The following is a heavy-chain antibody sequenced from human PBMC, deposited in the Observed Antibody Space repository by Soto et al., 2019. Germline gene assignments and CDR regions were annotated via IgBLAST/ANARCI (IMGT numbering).Heavy chain of an antibody. V-gene: IGHV1-69*01. D-gene: IGHD6-25*01. Sequence: QVQLVQSGAEVKKPGSSVKVSCKASGGTFSSYTISWVRQAPGQGLEWMGGIIPVFGTTNYAQKFQGRVTITADESTSTAYMELTSLRSDDTAVVYCARGRIAAAGTGYYYSAMDVWGQGTTVTVSS. CDR2: IIPVFGTT. J-gene: IGHJ6*02. CDR3: ARGRIAAAGTGYYYSAMDV. CDR1: GGTFSSYT.